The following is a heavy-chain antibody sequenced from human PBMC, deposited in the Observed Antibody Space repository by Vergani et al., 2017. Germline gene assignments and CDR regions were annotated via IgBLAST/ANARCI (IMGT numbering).Heavy chain of an antibody. CDR1: GGTFSSYA. V-gene: IGHV1-69*01. D-gene: IGHD3-3*01. CDR3: ASRDITIFGVVIIRGYYYYGMDV. Sequence: QVQLVQSGAEVKKPGSSVKVSCKASGGTFSSYAISWVRQAPGQGLEWMGGIIPIFGTANYAQKFQGRVTITADESTSTAYMELSSLRSEDTAVYYCASRDITIFGVVIIRGYYYYGMDVRGQGTTVTVSS. J-gene: IGHJ6*02. CDR2: IIPIFGTA.